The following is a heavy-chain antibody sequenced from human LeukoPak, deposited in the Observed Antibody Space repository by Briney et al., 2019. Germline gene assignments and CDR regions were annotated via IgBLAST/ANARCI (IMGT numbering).Heavy chain of an antibody. D-gene: IGHD4-23*01. CDR2: FSGSGGST. CDR3: AKAVPKAVVTPSFDY. Sequence: GGSLRLSCAASGFTFSSYAMSWVRQAPGKGLEWVSGFSGSGGSTHYADSVKGRFIISRDNSKNTLYLQMNSLRVEDTAVYYCAKAVPKAVVTPSFDYWGQGTLVTVSS. CDR1: GFTFSSYA. V-gene: IGHV3-23*01. J-gene: IGHJ4*02.